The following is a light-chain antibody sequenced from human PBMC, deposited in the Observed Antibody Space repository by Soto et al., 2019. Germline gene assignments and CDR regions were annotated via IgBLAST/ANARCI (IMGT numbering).Light chain of an antibody. V-gene: IGLV1-51*01. CDR1: SSNIGNNY. CDR2: DNN. CDR3: GTWDSSLSAAV. Sequence: HSVLTQPPSVSAAPGQKVTISCSGSSSNIGNNYVSWYQQLPGTAPKLLIYDNNKRPSGIPDRFSGSKSGTSATLGITGLQTGDEADYYCGTWDSSLSAAVFGGGTQLTVL. J-gene: IGLJ7*01.